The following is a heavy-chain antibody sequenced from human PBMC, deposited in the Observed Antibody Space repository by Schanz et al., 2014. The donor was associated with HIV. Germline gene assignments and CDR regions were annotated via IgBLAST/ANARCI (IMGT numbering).Heavy chain of an antibody. Sequence: QLQLVQSGAEVKQPGASVRVSCKASGYTFTDFYIHWVRQAPGQGLEWVGYIKPNDGETYYARKFRSRVPLTRDTSISSASLELTSLRSDDPAVYFCTRNRYQLLPFDFWGQGTLVPVSS. CDR2: IKPNDGET. D-gene: IGHD1-1*01. CDR3: TRNRYQLLPFDF. J-gene: IGHJ4*02. CDR1: GYTFTDFY. V-gene: IGHV1-2*02.